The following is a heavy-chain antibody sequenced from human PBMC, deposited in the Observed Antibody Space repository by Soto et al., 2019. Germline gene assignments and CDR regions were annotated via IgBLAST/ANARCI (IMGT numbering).Heavy chain of an antibody. J-gene: IGHJ4*02. CDR2: IYYSGST. CDR3: ARGNYGSGSYFFDY. D-gene: IGHD3-10*01. V-gene: IGHV4-31*03. CDR1: GGSISSGGYY. Sequence: SETLSLSCTVSGGSISSGGYYWSWIRQHPGKGLEWIGYIYYSGSTYYNPSLKSRVTISVDTSKNQFSLKLSSVTAADTAVYYCARGNYGSGSYFFDYWGQGTLVTVSS.